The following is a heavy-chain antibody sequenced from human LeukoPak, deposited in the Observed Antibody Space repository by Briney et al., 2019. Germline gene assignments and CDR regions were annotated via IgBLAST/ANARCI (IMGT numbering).Heavy chain of an antibody. CDR3: ARVDSSDAGNFDY. D-gene: IGHD2-15*01. V-gene: IGHV4-59*08. CDR2: IYYSGST. Sequence: PSETLSLTCTVSGGSINDYYWSWIRQPPGKGLEWIAWIYYSGSTNYNPSLKSRVTISVDTSKNQFSLKLTSVTAADTVVYYCARVDSSDAGNFDYWGQGTLVTVSS. J-gene: IGHJ4*02. CDR1: GGSINDYY.